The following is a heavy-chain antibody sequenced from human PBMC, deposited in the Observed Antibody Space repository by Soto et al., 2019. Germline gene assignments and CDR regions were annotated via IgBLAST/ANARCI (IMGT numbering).Heavy chain of an antibody. CDR3: XXXXXXXXXXXX. CDR1: GFTFSDYD. CDR2: IRNSRSST. Sequence: QVQLVESGGDLVKPGGSLRLSCEASGFTFSDYDMSXXXXXXXXXLEWVSHIRNSRSSTNYADSVKGRFTISRDNAKXXXXXXXXXXXXXXXXXXXXXXXXXXXXXXXXWGQGTLVSVSS. J-gene: IGHJ4*02. V-gene: IGHV3-11*05.